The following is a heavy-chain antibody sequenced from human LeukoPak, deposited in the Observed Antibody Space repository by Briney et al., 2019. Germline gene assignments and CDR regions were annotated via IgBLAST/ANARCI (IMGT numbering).Heavy chain of an antibody. Sequence: PGGSLRLSCAASGFTFSDYYMSWICQAPGKGLEWVSYISSSSSYTNYADSVKGRFTVSRDNAKNSLYLQMNSLRAEDTAVYYCGRSGDFWSGSGVAYWGQGTLVTVSS. V-gene: IGHV3-11*06. J-gene: IGHJ4*02. CDR2: ISSSSSYT. CDR3: GRSGDFWSGSGVAY. CDR1: GFTFSDYY. D-gene: IGHD3-3*01.